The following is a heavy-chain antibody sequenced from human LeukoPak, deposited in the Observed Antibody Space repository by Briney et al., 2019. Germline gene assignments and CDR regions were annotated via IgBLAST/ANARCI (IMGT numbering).Heavy chain of an antibody. CDR3: ARTTMVRGTYYMDV. D-gene: IGHD3-10*01. Sequence: SETLSLTCTVSGGSVSSYYWSWIRQPPGKGLEWVGYIYYSGYTNYNPSLKSRVTISVDTSKNQFSLRLSSVTAADTAVYYCARTTMVRGTYYMDVWGKGTTVTISS. V-gene: IGHV4-59*02. CDR1: GGSVSSYY. CDR2: IYYSGYT. J-gene: IGHJ6*03.